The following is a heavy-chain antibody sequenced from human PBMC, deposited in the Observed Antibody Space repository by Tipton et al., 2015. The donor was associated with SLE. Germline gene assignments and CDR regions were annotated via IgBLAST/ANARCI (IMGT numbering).Heavy chain of an antibody. J-gene: IGHJ1*01. CDR1: GGSISSGGYY. CDR2: IDYSG. CDR3: ARHISGGTWYYGIEH. Sequence: TLSLTCTVSGGSISSGGYYWSWIRQHPGKGLEWIGYIDYSGHYNPSLKSRVTISEDTSKNQFSLKMTSVTAADTAVYYCARHISGGTWYYGIEHWGPGILVTVSS. D-gene: IGHD6-13*01. V-gene: IGHV4-31*03.